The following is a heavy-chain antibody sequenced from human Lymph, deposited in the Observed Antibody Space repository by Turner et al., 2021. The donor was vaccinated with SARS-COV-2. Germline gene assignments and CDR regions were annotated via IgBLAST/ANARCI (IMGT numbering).Heavy chain of an antibody. CDR1: GFTFSSHG. V-gene: IGHV3-33*01. CDR3: AREGVVGATSGLDY. J-gene: IGHJ4*02. Sequence: QVQQVESGGGVVQPGRSLRLSCAASGFTFSSHGMHWVRQAPGKGLEWVAVIWYDGSNKYHADSVKGRFTISRDNSKNTLYLQMNSLRAEDTAVYYCAREGVVGATSGLDYWGQGTLVTVSS. D-gene: IGHD1-26*01. CDR2: IWYDGSNK.